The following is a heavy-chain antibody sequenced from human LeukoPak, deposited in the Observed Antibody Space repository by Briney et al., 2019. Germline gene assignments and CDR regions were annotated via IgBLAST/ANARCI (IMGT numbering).Heavy chain of an antibody. CDR3: ARGGVGPAPTFLYYMDV. CDR2: IYTSGST. J-gene: IGHJ6*03. D-gene: IGHD2/OR15-2a*01. Sequence: SETLSLTCTVSGGSISSYYWSWIRQPAGKGLEWIGRIYTSGSTNYNPSLKSRVTMSVDTSKNQFSLKLSSVTAADTAVYYCARGGVGPAPTFLYYMDVWGKGTTVTVSS. V-gene: IGHV4-4*07. CDR1: GGSISSYY.